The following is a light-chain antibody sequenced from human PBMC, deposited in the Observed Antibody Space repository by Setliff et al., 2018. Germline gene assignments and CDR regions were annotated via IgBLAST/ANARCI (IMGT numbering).Light chain of an antibody. CDR1: SSDIGGYKY. J-gene: IGLJ1*01. CDR3: SSNIGSNNFDV. V-gene: IGLV2-8*01. CDR2: EVN. Sequence: QSALAQPPSASGSPGQSVTISCTGTSSDIGGYKYVSWYQQHPGKAPKLMIYEVNKRPSGVPDRFSGSKSGNTAPLTVSGLQAEDEADYYCSSNIGSNNFDVFGTGTKV.